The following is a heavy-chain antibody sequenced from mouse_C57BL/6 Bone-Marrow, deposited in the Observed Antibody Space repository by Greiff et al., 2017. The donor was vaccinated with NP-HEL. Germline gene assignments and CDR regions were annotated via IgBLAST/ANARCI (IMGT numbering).Heavy chain of an antibody. CDR1: GYTFTSYW. CDR3: ALYGNYEGYFDY. D-gene: IGHD2-1*01. V-gene: IGHV1-64*01. Sequence: VQLQQPGAELVKPGASVKLSCKASGYTFTSYWMHWVKQRPGQGLEWIGMIHPNSGSTNYNEKFKSKATLTVDKSSSTAYMQLSSLTSEDSAVYYCALYGNYEGYFDYWGQGTTLTVSS. CDR2: IHPNSGST. J-gene: IGHJ2*01.